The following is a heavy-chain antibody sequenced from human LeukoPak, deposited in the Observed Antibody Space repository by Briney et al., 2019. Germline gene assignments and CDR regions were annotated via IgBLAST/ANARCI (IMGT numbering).Heavy chain of an antibody. Sequence: SETLSLTCTVSGGSTINYFRSWIRQPAGKGLEWIGHIYSSGATHYNPSLNNRVTISLDTSKSQFSLHLNSVTAADTAVYYCARAEGSGSGAYTLDYWGQGILVTVSS. D-gene: IGHD3-10*01. CDR3: ARAEGSGSGAYTLDY. J-gene: IGHJ4*02. CDR2: IYSSGAT. V-gene: IGHV4-4*07. CDR1: GGSTINYF.